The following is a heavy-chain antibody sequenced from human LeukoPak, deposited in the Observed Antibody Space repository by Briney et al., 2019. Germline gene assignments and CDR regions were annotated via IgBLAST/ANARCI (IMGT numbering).Heavy chain of an antibody. J-gene: IGHJ4*02. CDR2: IIPIFGTA. CDR3: ARVEMATINFDY. Sequence: SVKVSCKASGGTFSSYAISWVRQAPGQGLEWMGGIIPIFGTANYARKFQGRVTITADKSTSTAYMELSSLRSEDTAVYYCARVEMATINFDYWGQGTLVTVSS. V-gene: IGHV1-69*06. CDR1: GGTFSSYA. D-gene: IGHD5-24*01.